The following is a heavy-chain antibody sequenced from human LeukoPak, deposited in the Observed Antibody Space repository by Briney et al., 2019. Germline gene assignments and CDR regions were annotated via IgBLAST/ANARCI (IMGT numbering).Heavy chain of an antibody. V-gene: IGHV3-20*04. Sequence: GGSLRLSCAASGFTFDDYGMSWVRQAPGKGLEWVSGINWNGGSTGYADSVKGRFTISRDNAKNSLYLQMNSLRAEDTALYYRARAPNPPQIDYWGQGTLVTVSS. D-gene: IGHD1-14*01. CDR1: GFTFDDYG. J-gene: IGHJ4*02. CDR2: INWNGGST. CDR3: ARAPNPPQIDY.